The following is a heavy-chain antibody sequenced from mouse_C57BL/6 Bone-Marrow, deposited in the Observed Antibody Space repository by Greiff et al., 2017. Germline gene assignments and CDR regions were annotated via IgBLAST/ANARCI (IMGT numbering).Heavy chain of an antibody. D-gene: IGHD2-3*01. Sequence: EVHLVESGGGLVQPGGSLKLSCAASGFTFSDYYMYWVRQTPEKRLEWVAYISNGGGSTYYPDTVKGRFTISRDNAKNTLYLQMSRLKSEDTAMYYCARPYDGPAWFAYLGQGTLVTVSA. CDR3: ARPYDGPAWFAY. CDR2: ISNGGGST. CDR1: GFTFSDYY. V-gene: IGHV5-12*01. J-gene: IGHJ3*01.